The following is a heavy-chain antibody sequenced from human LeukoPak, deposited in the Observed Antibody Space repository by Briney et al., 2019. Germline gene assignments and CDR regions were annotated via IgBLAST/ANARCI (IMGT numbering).Heavy chain of an antibody. V-gene: IGHV3-23*01. D-gene: IGHD3-22*01. CDR2: ISGSGGST. CDR1: GFTFSSYA. CDR3: AKGDYYDSSAYYPASFDY. J-gene: IGHJ4*02. Sequence: GGSLRLSCSASGFTFSSYAMSWVRQAPGKGLEWVSAISGSGGSTYYADSVKGRFTISRDNSKNTLYLQMNSLRAEDTAVYYCAKGDYYDSSAYYPASFDYWGQGTLVTVSS.